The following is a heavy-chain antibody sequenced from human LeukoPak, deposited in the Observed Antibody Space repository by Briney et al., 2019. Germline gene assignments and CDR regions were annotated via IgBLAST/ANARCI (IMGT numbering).Heavy chain of an antibody. Sequence: SGGSLRLSCAASGFTFSSYAMSWVRQAPGKGLEWVAGISWNSFKISYADSVKGRFTISRDNAKNSLYLQLSSLRVEDTAFYYCASGFDSGKRDYWGQGTLVTVSS. V-gene: IGHV3-20*04. CDR2: ISWNSFKI. CDR3: ASGFDSGKRDY. D-gene: IGHD3-9*01. CDR1: GFTFSSYA. J-gene: IGHJ4*02.